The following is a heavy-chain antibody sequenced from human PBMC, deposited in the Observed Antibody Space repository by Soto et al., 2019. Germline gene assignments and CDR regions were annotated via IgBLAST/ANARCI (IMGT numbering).Heavy chain of an antibody. V-gene: IGHV3-15*01. J-gene: IGHJ4*02. CDR3: TTDVPTFPTGDYVDY. CDR2: IKSKTDGGTT. D-gene: IGHD2-8*02. Sequence: EVQLVESGGGLVKPGGSLRLSCAASGFTFSNAWMSWVRQAPGKGLEWVGRIKSKTDGGTTDYAAPVKGRFTISRDDSKNTLYLQMNSLKTEDTAVYYCTTDVPTFPTGDYVDYWGQGTLVTVSS. CDR1: GFTFSNAW.